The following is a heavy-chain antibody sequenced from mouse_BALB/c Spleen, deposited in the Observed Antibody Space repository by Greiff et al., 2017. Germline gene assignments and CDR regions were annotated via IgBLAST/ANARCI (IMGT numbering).Heavy chain of an antibody. CDR2: ISNLAYSI. D-gene: IGHD1-1*01. CDR3: ARGDGSTWFAY. CDR1: GFTFSDYG. Sequence: EVQRVESGGGLVQPGGSRKLSCAASGFTFSDYGMAWVRQAPGKGPEWVAFISNLAYSIYYADTVTGRFTISRENAKNTLYLEMSSLRSEDTAMYYCARGDGSTWFAYWGQGTLVTVSA. V-gene: IGHV5-15*02. J-gene: IGHJ3*01.